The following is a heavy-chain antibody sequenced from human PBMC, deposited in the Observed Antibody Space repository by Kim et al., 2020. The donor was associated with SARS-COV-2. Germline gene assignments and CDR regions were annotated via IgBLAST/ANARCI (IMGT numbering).Heavy chain of an antibody. Sequence: SETLSLTCTVSGGSISSSSYYWGWIRQPPGKGLEWIGSIYYSGSTYYNPSLKSRVTISVDTSKNQFSLKLSSVTAADTAVYYCARVNSYGPFDYWGQGTLVTVSS. D-gene: IGHD5-18*01. CDR1: GGSISSSSYY. CDR3: ARVNSYGPFDY. CDR2: IYYSGST. V-gene: IGHV4-39*07. J-gene: IGHJ4*02.